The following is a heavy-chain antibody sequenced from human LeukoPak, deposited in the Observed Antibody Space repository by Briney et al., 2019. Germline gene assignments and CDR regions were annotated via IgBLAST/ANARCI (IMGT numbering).Heavy chain of an antibody. Sequence: GGSLRLSCAASGFTFNSYAMSWVRQAPGKGLEWVSSISASGDSTYYADSVKGRFTISRDNSNNTLYLQMNSLRADDTAIYYCAKNPRPVAGRPNFDFWGQGTLVTVSS. D-gene: IGHD6-19*01. CDR3: AKNPRPVAGRPNFDF. CDR1: GFTFNSYA. V-gene: IGHV3-23*01. CDR2: ISASGDST. J-gene: IGHJ4*02.